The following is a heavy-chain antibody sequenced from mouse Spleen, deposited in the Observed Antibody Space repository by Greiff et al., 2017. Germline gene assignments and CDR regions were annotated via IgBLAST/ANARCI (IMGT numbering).Heavy chain of an antibody. CDR1: GYAFSSSW. J-gene: IGHJ1*01. V-gene: IGHV1-82*01. D-gene: IGHD1-1*01. Sequence: VQLQQSGPELVKPGASVKISCKASGYAFSSSWMNWVKQRPGKGLEWIGRIYPGDGDTNYNGKFKGKATLTADKSSSTAYMQLSSLTSEDSAVYFCARYYYYDGRGYFDVWGAGTTVTVSS. CDR2: IYPGDGDT. CDR3: ARYYYYDGRGYFDV.